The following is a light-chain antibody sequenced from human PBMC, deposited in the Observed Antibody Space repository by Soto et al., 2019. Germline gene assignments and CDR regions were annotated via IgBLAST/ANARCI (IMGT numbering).Light chain of an antibody. CDR2: AAS. Sequence: DIHMTQSPSSLSASLGDRVTITCRASQGIGVYLALFQQAPGNVPKLLIYAASTLQSGVPSRFSGSGSGTDFTLTISSLQPEDVATYYCQKYNSAPLTFGVGTKVELK. CDR3: QKYNSAPLT. V-gene: IGKV1-27*01. CDR1: QGIGVY. J-gene: IGKJ4*01.